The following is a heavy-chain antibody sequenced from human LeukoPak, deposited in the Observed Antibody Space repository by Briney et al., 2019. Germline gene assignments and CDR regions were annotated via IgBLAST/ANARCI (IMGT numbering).Heavy chain of an antibody. D-gene: IGHD2-15*01. CDR3: ARVKRDCSGGTCYSYDY. CDR1: RFTFNTYA. J-gene: IGHJ4*02. Sequence: GGSLRLSCVASRFTFNTYAVNWVRQAPGKGLEWVSAISSNGDFTYYADSVRGRFTISRDNSRNTVFLQMNGLRAEDTAVYYCARVKRDCSGGTCYSYDYWGQGTLVTVSS. V-gene: IGHV3-23*01. CDR2: ISSNGDFT.